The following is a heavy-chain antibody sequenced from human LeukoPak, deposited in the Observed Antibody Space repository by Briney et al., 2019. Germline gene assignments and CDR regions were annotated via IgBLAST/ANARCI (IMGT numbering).Heavy chain of an antibody. J-gene: IGHJ5*02. D-gene: IGHD3-3*01. CDR1: GGSFSGYY. CDR2: INHSGST. V-gene: IGHV4-34*01. CDR3: ARGNLWSGYYNWFDP. Sequence: SETLSLTCAVYGGSFSGYYWSWIRQPPGKGLEWIGEINHSGSTNYNPSLKSRVTISVDTSKNQFSLKLSSVTAADTAVYYCARGNLWSGYYNWFDPWGQGTLVTVSS.